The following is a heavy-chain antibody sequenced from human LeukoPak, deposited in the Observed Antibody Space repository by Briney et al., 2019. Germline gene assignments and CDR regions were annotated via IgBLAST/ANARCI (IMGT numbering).Heavy chain of an antibody. CDR3: ANPRYDSSGYYYVD. CDR2: INGGSGNT. D-gene: IGHD3-22*01. J-gene: IGHJ4*02. Sequence: ASVKVSCKASEYSVTDYTFHWLRQAPGQRLYWVGWINGGSGNTKYSPEFQGRVTITRDTSASTAYMELSSLRSEDTAVYYCANPRYDSSGYYYVDWGQGTLVTVPS. CDR1: EYSVTDYT. V-gene: IGHV1-3*01.